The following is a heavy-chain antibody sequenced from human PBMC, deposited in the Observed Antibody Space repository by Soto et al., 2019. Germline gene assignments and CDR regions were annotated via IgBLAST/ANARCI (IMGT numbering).Heavy chain of an antibody. J-gene: IGHJ5*02. CDR1: GFTFSNAW. Sequence: GGSLRLSCAASGFTFSNAWMSWVRQAPGKGLEWVGRIKSKTDGGTTDYAAPVKGRFTISRDDSKNTLYLQMNSLKTEDTAVYYCTTDLGYCSGGSCYPGNWFDPWGQGTLVTVSS. D-gene: IGHD2-15*01. CDR2: IKSKTDGGTT. V-gene: IGHV3-15*01. CDR3: TTDLGYCSGGSCYPGNWFDP.